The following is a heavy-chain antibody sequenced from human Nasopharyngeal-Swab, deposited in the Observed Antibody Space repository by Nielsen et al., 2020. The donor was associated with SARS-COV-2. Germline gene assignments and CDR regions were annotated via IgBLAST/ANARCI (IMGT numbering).Heavy chain of an antibody. J-gene: IGHJ6*03. Sequence: WVRQAPGQRLEWMGWINAGNGNTKYSQKFQGRVTITRDTSASTAYMELSSLRSEDTVVYYCARDPTVTTDYYYYYYMDVWGKGTTVTVSS. D-gene: IGHD4-17*01. CDR2: INAGNGNT. CDR3: ARDPTVTTDYYYYYYMDV. V-gene: IGHV1-3*01.